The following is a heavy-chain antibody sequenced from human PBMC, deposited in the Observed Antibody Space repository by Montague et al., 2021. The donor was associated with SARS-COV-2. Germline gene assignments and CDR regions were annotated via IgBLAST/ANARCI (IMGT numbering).Heavy chain of an antibody. Sequence: SLRLSCSASGFTFSDYSFQGVRQAPGKGLEWVAVISARGGNKFYXDSVKGRFTISRDNSQATLFLEMNSLRMDDTAISYCARRPLGLAIDYWGQGTLVTVSS. D-gene: IGHD7-27*01. CDR1: GFTFSDYS. CDR3: ARRPLGLAIDY. CDR2: ISARGGNK. V-gene: IGHV3-30*04. J-gene: IGHJ4*02.